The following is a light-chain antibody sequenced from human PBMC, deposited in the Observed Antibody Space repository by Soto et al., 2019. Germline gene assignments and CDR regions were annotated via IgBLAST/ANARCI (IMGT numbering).Light chain of an antibody. J-gene: IGLJ2*01. Sequence: SYELTQPPSVSVAPGQTATITCGGNNIGSKSVHWYQQRAGQAPLLVVYDDNDRPSGIPERFSGSNSGNTATLTISGVEAGDEADYYCQVWDSGIDQVVFGGGTKVTVL. CDR1: NIGSKS. CDR3: QVWDSGIDQVV. V-gene: IGLV3-21*02. CDR2: DDN.